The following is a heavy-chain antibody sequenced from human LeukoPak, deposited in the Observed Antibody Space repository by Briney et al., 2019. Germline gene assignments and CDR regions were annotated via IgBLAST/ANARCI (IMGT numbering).Heavy chain of an antibody. CDR3: ARETTYYYDSSGYYFDAFDI. D-gene: IGHD3-22*01. CDR2: IYTSGST. V-gene: IGHV4-61*02. J-gene: IGHJ3*02. CDR1: GGSISSGSYY. Sequence: SETLSLTCTVSGGSISSGSYYWSWIRQPAGKGLEWIGRIYTSGSTNYNPSLKSRVTISVDTSKNKFSLKLSSVTAADTAVYYCARETTYYYDSSGYYFDAFDIWGQGTMVTVSS.